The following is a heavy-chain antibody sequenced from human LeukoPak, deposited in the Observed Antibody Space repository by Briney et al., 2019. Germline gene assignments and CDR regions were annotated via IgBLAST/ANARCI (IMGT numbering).Heavy chain of an antibody. CDR3: ARDGVGYYYYYMDV. V-gene: IGHV7-4-1*02. J-gene: IGHJ6*03. CDR2: INTNTGNP. CDR1: GYTFTSYA. Sequence: GASVKVSCKASGYTFTSYAMNWVRQAPGQALEWMGWINTNTGNPTYAQGFTGRFVFSLDTSVSTAYLQISSLKAEDTAVYYCARDGVGYYYYYMDVWGKGTTVTVSS.